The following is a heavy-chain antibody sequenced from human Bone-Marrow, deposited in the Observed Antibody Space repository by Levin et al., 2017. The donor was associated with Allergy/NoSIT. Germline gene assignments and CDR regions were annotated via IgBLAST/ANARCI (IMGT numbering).Heavy chain of an antibody. CDR2: ISGYNGNT. Sequence: ASVKVSCKASGYTFTMYGISWVRQAPGQGLEWMGWISGYNGNTDYAQKFQGIVTMTTDTSTSTVYMELRSLRSDDTAVYYCARVSYYDSSGYYDPWGQGTLVTVSS. CDR1: GYTFTMYG. V-gene: IGHV1-18*01. J-gene: IGHJ5*02. CDR3: ARVSYYDSSGYYDP. D-gene: IGHD3-22*01.